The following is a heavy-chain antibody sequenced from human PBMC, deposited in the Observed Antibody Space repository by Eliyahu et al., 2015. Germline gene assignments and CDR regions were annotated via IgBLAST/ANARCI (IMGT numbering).Heavy chain of an antibody. J-gene: IGHJ4*02. V-gene: IGHV5-10-1*03. D-gene: IGHD4-11*01. CDR3: ARPMSSMTTVTPLDY. CDR1: GYSFTSYW. Sequence: EVQLVQSGAEVKKPGESLRISCKGSGYSFTSYWISWVRQMPGKGLEWMGRIDPSDSYTNYSPSFQGHVTISADKSISTAYLQWSSLKASDTAMYYCARPMSSMTTVTPLDYWGQGTLVTVSS. CDR2: IDPSDSYT.